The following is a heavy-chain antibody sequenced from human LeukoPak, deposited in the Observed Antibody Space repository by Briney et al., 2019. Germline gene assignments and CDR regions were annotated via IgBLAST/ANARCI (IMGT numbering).Heavy chain of an antibody. CDR2: IYYSGST. J-gene: IGHJ4*02. Sequence: PSETLSLTSTLSGGSLSSSSYYSGWIRQPPGKGLEWIGGIYYSGSTYYNPSLKSRGTISVDTSKNQFSLKLSSVTAADTAVYYCARHPYDFWSGYSPDYWGQGTLVTVSS. CDR3: ARHPYDFWSGYSPDY. D-gene: IGHD3-3*01. CDR1: GGSLSSSSYY. V-gene: IGHV4-39*01.